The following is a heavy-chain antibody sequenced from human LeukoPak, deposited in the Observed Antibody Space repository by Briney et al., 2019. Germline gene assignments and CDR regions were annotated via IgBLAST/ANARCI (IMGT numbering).Heavy chain of an antibody. CDR3: ARRIVAAGIFDY. V-gene: IGHV4-39*01. CDR1: GGSISSSTYY. D-gene: IGHD6-13*01. CDR2: IYYSGST. J-gene: IGHJ4*02. Sequence: SETLSLTCSVSGGSISSSTYYWGWIRQPPGRGLEWIGSIYYSGSTYYNPSLKSRVTISVDTSKNQFSLKLSSVTAADTAVYHCARRIVAAGIFDYWGQRTLVTVSS.